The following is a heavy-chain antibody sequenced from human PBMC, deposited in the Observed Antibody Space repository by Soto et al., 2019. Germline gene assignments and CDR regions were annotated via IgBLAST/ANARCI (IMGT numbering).Heavy chain of an antibody. J-gene: IGHJ1*01. Sequence: GGSLRLSCVVSGFTFSQYSMDWVRQAPGRGLEWVSSISSSSTYIYYTDSVKGRFTISRDDAKNSLYLQMNSLRVEDTAVYFCGREGGSYRPEHFQHWGQGTPVTVSS. CDR1: GFTFSQYS. CDR2: ISSSSTYI. D-gene: IGHD1-26*01. V-gene: IGHV3-21*01. CDR3: GREGGSYRPEHFQH.